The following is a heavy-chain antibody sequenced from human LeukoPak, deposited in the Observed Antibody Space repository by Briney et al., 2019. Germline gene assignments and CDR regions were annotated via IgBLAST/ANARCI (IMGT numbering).Heavy chain of an antibody. D-gene: IGHD6-13*01. CDR2: INHSGST. V-gene: IGHV4-34*01. Sequence: NPSETLSLTCAVYGGSFSGYYWSWIRQPPGKGLKWIGEINHSGSTNYNPSLKSRVTISVDTSKNQFSLKPSSVTAADTAVYYCARTTEAHSWRTRYYDYYMDVWGKGTTVTVSS. CDR1: GGSFSGYY. CDR3: ARTTEAHSWRTRYYDYYMDV. J-gene: IGHJ6*03.